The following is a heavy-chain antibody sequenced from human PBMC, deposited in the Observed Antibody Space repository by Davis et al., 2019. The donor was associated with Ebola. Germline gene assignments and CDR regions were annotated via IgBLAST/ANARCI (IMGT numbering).Heavy chain of an antibody. CDR1: VGSFRDYY. CDR2: INYSGVT. J-gene: IGHJ5*02. CDR3: ARHRGGGYDFWSGYYTGLLGWFDP. V-gene: IGHV4-34*01. Sequence: SETLSLTCAVYVGSFRDYYWSWVRQSPGKGLEWIGEINYSGVTNYTPSLKSRVSMSADTSKNQFSLKLNSVTAADTAVYYCARHRGGGYDFWSGYYTGLLGWFDPWGQGTLVTVSS. D-gene: IGHD3-3*01.